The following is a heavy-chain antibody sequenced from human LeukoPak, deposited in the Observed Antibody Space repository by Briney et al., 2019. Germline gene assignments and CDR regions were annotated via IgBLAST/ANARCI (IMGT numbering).Heavy chain of an antibody. CDR2: INPSGGST. J-gene: IGHJ4*02. CDR3: ARGLGRWDTMIVAVYFDY. V-gene: IGHV1-46*01. D-gene: IGHD3-22*01. Sequence: ASVKVSCKASGYTFTSYYMHWVRQAPGQGLEWMGIINPSGGSTSYAQKFQGRVTMTRDTSTSTVYMELSSLRSEDTAVYYCARGLGRWDTMIVAVYFDYWGQGTLVTVS. CDR1: GYTFTSYY.